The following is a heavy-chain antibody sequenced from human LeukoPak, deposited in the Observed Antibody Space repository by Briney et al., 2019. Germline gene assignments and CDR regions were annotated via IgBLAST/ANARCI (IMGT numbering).Heavy chain of an antibody. J-gene: IGHJ5*02. CDR2: INPNSGGT. D-gene: IGHD6-19*01. CDR1: GYTFTGYY. CDR3: ARGYSSGWLGPFDP. V-gene: IGHV1-2*02. Sequence: GASVKVSCKASGYTFTGYYMHWVRQAPGQGLEWMGWINPNSGGTNYAQKFQGRVTMTRDTSISTAYMELSRLRSDDTAVYYCARGYSSGWLGPFDPWGQGTLVTVSS.